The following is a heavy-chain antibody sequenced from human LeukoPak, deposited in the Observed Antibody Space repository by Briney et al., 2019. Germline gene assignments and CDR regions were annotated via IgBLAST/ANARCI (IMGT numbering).Heavy chain of an antibody. D-gene: IGHD1-26*01. CDR3: AKPKPRVGYY. Sequence: SETLSLTCTVSGASISTNNYYWGWIRRPPGKGLEWIASISYSGITYYNPSLKSRVTISLDTSKNQFSLKVSSVTAADTAMYFRAKPKPRVGYYLGQGTLVTVSS. J-gene: IGHJ4*02. V-gene: IGHV4-39*01. CDR1: GASISTNNYY. CDR2: ISYSGIT.